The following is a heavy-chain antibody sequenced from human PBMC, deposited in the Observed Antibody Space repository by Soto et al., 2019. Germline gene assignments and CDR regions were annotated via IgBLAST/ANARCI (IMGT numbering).Heavy chain of an antibody. Sequence: GGPLRLSYAASGCTFRSYGMRWIRQAPGKGLEWVAVISYDGSNKYYADSVKGRFTISRDNSKNTLYLQMNSLRAEDTAVYYCAKGRSGSYGYYFDYWGQGTLVTVSS. CDR1: GCTFRSYG. CDR3: AKGRSGSYGYYFDY. J-gene: IGHJ4*02. V-gene: IGHV3-30*18. CDR2: ISYDGSNK. D-gene: IGHD3-10*01.